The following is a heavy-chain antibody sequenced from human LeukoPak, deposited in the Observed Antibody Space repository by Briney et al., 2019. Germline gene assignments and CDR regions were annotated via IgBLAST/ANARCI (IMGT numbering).Heavy chain of an antibody. CDR1: DYSISSGYY. V-gene: IGHV4-38-2*02. CDR2: IYYSGST. D-gene: IGHD2-21*01. CDR3: ARQVIPGWFDP. Sequence: SETLSLTCTVSDYSISSGYYWGWIRQPPGKGLEWIGSIYYSGSTYYNPSLKSRVTISVDTSKNQFSLHLSSVTAADTAVYYCARQVIPGWFDPWGQGTLVTVSS. J-gene: IGHJ5*02.